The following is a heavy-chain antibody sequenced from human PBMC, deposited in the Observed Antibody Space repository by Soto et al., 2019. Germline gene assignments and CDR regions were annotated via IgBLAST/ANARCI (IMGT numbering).Heavy chain of an antibody. J-gene: IGHJ3*02. CDR2: IYSGGST. Sequence: GGSLSLSCAASGFTVSSNYMSWVRQAPGKGLEWVSVIYSGGSTYYADSVKGRFTISRDNSKNTLYLQMNSLRAEDTAVYYCARSYYGSGSNDAFDIWGQGTMVTVSS. V-gene: IGHV3-66*01. CDR3: ARSYYGSGSNDAFDI. D-gene: IGHD3-10*01. CDR1: GFTVSSNY.